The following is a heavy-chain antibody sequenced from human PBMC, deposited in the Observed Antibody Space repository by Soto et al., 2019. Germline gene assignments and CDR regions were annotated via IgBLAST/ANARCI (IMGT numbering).Heavy chain of an antibody. D-gene: IGHD2-15*01. CDR1: GYTFTGYC. CDR3: ARAQSGNWFDP. V-gene: IGHV1-2*02. J-gene: IGHJ5*02. CDR2: INPNSGGT. Sequence: DSVKVSCKASGYTFTGYCMHWVLQAPGQGLEWMGWINPNSGGTNYAQKFQGRVTMTRDTSISTAYMELSRLRSDDTAVYYCARAQSGNWFDPWGQGTLVTVSS.